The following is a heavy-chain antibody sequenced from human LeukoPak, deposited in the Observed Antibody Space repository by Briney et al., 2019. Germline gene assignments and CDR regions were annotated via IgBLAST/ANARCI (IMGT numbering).Heavy chain of an antibody. D-gene: IGHD6-19*01. Sequence: SETLSLTCTVSGGSISSGSYYWSWIRQPAGKGLEWIGRIYTSGSTNYNPSLKSRVTMSTDTSKNQFSLNLTSVTAADTATYYCARETSLPGFASGLGFNYWGQGILVTVSS. J-gene: IGHJ4*02. V-gene: IGHV4-61*02. CDR3: ARETSLPGFASGLGFNY. CDR2: IYTSGST. CDR1: GGSISSGSYY.